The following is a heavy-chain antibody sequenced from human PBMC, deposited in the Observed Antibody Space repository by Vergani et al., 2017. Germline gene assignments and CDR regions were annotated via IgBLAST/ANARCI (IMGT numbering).Heavy chain of an antibody. CDR2: IIPTFGTA. CDR3: ARAMTRITMIVVVIEYFDY. J-gene: IGHJ4*02. V-gene: IGHV1-69*01. CDR1: GGTFSSSA. Sequence: QVQLVQSGAEVKKPGSSVKVSCKASGGTFSSSAISWVRQAPGQGLEWMGGIIPTFGTANYAQKFQGRVTITADESTSTAYMELSSLRSEDTAVYYCARAMTRITMIVVVIEYFDYWGQGTLVTVSS. D-gene: IGHD3-22*01.